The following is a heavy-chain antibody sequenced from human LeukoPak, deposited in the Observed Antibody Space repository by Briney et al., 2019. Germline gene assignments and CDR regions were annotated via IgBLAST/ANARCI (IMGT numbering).Heavy chain of an antibody. D-gene: IGHD6-6*01. V-gene: IGHV4-39*07. CDR3: ARVGRGIAARPYYFDY. J-gene: IGHJ4*02. CDR2: IYYSGST. Sequence: PSETLSLTCTVSGGSISSSRYFWGWIRQPPGKGLEWIGSIYYSGSTFYNPSLKSRVTISVDTSKNQFSLKLSSVTAADTAVYYCARVGRGIAARPYYFDYWGQGTLVTVSS. CDR1: GGSISSSRYF.